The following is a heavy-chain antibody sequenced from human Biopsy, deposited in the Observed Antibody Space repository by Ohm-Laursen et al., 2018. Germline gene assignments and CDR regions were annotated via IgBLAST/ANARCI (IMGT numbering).Heavy chain of an antibody. CDR2: INTENGNT. CDR3: ARAKLEPVYYYYGMDV. D-gene: IGHD1-1*01. CDR1: GYTFTSYG. J-gene: IGHJ6*02. V-gene: IGHV1-18*01. Sequence: ASVKVSCKASGYTFTSYGISWVRQAPGQGLEWMGWINTENGNTIYAQKLQGRVTMTADTSTSTAYMEVTSLRSDDTAVYYCARAKLEPVYYYYGMDVWGQGTTVTVSS.